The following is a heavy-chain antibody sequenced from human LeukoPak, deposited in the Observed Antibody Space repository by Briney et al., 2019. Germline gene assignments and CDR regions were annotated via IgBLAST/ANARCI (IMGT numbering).Heavy chain of an antibody. Sequence: GGSLRLSCAASGFTFSSSWMSWVRQAPGKGLEWVANIKQDGSEKYYVDSVKGRFTISRDNAQNSLYLQMNSLRAEDTAVYYCARDKFGGTDYWGQGTLVTVPS. CDR1: GFTFSSSW. D-gene: IGHD3-16*01. CDR3: ARDKFGGTDY. CDR2: IKQDGSEK. J-gene: IGHJ4*02. V-gene: IGHV3-7*01.